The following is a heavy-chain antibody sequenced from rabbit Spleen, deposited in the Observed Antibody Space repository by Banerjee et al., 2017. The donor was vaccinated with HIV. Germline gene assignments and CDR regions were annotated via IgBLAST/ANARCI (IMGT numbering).Heavy chain of an antibody. CDR3: ARDTSSSFSSYGMDL. CDR2: IYAGSSGNT. J-gene: IGHJ6*01. CDR1: GFSFSSNYY. D-gene: IGHD1-1*01. Sequence: QSLEESGGDLVEPGASLTLTCTASGFSFSSNYYMCWVRQAPGKGLEWIACIYAGSSGNTYSATWAKGRFTISKTSSTTVTLQMTSLTAADTATYFCARDTSSSFSSYGMDLWGPGTLVTVS. V-gene: IGHV1S40*01.